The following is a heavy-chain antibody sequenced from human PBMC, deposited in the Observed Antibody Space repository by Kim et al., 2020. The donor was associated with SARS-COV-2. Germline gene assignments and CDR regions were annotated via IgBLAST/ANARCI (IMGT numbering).Heavy chain of an antibody. CDR2: ISGSGGST. CDR3: ARGIAVAGYYYYGMDV. J-gene: IGHJ6*02. V-gene: IGHV3-23*01. Sequence: GGSLRLSCAASGFTFSSYAMSWVRQAPGKGLEWVSAISGSGGSTYYADSVKGRFTISRDNSKNTLYLQMNSLRAEDTAVYYCARGIAVAGYYYYGMDVWGQGTTVTVSS. D-gene: IGHD6-19*01. CDR1: GFTFSSYA.